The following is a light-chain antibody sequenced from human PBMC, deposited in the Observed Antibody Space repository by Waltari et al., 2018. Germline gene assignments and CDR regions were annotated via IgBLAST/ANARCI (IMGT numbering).Light chain of an antibody. CDR3: EQTYSVPPFT. CDR1: QTVRRF. J-gene: IGKJ3*01. CDR2: ATS. Sequence: DIQMTQSPSSLSASVGDRVSLTCRASQTVRRFLNWYLQKPGKAPVLLVYATSNLRGGVPSRFSGSGSGTNFTLTISSLQPEDFGTYYCEQTYSVPPFTFGPGTRVDV. V-gene: IGKV1-39*01.